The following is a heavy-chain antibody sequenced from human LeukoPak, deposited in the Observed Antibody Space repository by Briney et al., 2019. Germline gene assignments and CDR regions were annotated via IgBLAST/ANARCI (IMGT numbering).Heavy chain of an antibody. CDR3: ARARYCSGGNCYADY. J-gene: IGHJ4*02. CDR2: IFPGDSDT. Sequence: GESLKISCKGSGYSFTTYWIGWVRQMPGKGLEWMGIIFPGDSDTRYSPSFQGQVTISADKSINTACLQWSSLKASDTAIYYCARARYCSGGNCYADYWGQGSLVTVSS. CDR1: GYSFTTYW. D-gene: IGHD2-15*01. V-gene: IGHV5-51*01.